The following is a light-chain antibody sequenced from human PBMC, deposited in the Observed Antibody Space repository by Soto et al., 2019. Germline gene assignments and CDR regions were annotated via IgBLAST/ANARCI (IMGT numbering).Light chain of an antibody. CDR1: SSDIGGANY. J-gene: IGLJ1*01. V-gene: IGLV2-14*03. Sequence: QSVLTQPASVSGSPGQSITISCTGTSSDIGGANYVSWYQQYPGKTPKLLIFDVSDRPSGVSNRFSGSKSGNTASLTISGLQVEDEADYYCCSCQTSSTPNVFGTGTKLTV. CDR2: DVS. CDR3: CSCQTSSTPNV.